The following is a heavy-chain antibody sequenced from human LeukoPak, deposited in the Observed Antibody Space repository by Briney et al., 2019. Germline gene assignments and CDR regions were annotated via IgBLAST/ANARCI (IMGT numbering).Heavy chain of an antibody. J-gene: IGHJ4*02. CDR1: GGSISSSSYY. CDR2: IYYSGST. D-gene: IGHD3-16*01. Sequence: PSETLSLTCTVSGGSISSSSYYWGWIRQPPGKGLEWIGSIYYSGSTYYNPSLKSRVTISVDTSKNQFSLKLSSVTAADTAVYYCARHRSPRGEYYFDYWGQGTLVTVSS. V-gene: IGHV4-39*07. CDR3: ARHRSPRGEYYFDY.